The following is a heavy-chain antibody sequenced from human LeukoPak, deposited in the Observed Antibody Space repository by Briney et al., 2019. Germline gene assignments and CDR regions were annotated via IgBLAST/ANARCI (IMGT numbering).Heavy chain of an antibody. Sequence: GGSLRLSCAVSGITLNNYGMSWVRQAPGKGLEWVAGISDSGGITNYADSVKGRFTISRDNPKNTLYLQMNSLRVEDTAVYFCAKRGVVIRVILVGFHKEAYYFDSWGQGARVTVSS. D-gene: IGHD3-22*01. CDR2: ISDSGGIT. J-gene: IGHJ4*02. CDR3: AKRGVVIRVILVGFHKEAYYFDS. V-gene: IGHV3-23*01. CDR1: GITLNNYG.